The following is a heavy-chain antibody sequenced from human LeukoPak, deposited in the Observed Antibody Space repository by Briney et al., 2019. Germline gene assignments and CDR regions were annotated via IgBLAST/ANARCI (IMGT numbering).Heavy chain of an antibody. J-gene: IGHJ4*02. CDR2: INHSGST. D-gene: IGHD3-22*01. CDR1: GGPFSGYY. Sequence: SETLSLTCAVYGGPFSGYYWSWIRQPPGKGLEWIGEINHSGSTNYNPSLKSRVTISVDTSKNQFSLKLSSVTAAGTAVYYCARVTMIVVVIDYWGQGTLVTVSS. CDR3: ARVTMIVVVIDY. V-gene: IGHV4-34*01.